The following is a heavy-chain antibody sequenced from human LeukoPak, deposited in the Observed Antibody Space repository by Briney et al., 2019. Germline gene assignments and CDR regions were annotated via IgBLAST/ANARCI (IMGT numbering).Heavy chain of an antibody. D-gene: IGHD1-14*01. V-gene: IGHV3-64*04. Sequence: GGSLRLSCSASGFPFSSYAMHWVRQAPGKGLEYVSAISDSGGSTYYADSVKGRFTISRDNSKNTLYLQMNSLRDEDTAVYYCARYNEPLAFDYWGQGTQVTVSS. J-gene: IGHJ4*02. CDR2: ISDSGGST. CDR3: ARYNEPLAFDY. CDR1: GFPFSSYA.